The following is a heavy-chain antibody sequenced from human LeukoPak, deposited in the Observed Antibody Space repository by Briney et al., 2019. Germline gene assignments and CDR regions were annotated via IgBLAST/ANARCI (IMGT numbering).Heavy chain of an antibody. D-gene: IGHD4-17*01. CDR2: TSQSGNT. J-gene: IGHJ4*02. V-gene: IGHV4-34*01. CDR1: GRSLSGYY. CDR3: ARESYGDFFDY. Sequence: PSETLSLTCAVYGRSLSGYYWSWVRQPPGEGLEWIGETSQSGNTNYDPSLKSRVTISVDTSKNQFSLKLSSVTAADTAVYYCARESYGDFFDYWGQGTLVTVSS.